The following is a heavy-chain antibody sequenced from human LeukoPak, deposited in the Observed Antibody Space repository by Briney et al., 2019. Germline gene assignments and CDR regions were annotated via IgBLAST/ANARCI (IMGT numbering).Heavy chain of an antibody. Sequence: SGGSLRLSCAASGFTFSSYGMHWVRQAPGKGLEWVAFIRYDGSNKYYADSVKGRFTISRDSSKNTLYLQMNSLRTEDTAMYYCAKGVTIFGVVIMGYFDYWGQGTLVTVSS. CDR1: GFTFSSYG. CDR2: IRYDGSNK. V-gene: IGHV3-30*02. CDR3: AKGVTIFGVVIMGYFDY. J-gene: IGHJ4*02. D-gene: IGHD3-3*01.